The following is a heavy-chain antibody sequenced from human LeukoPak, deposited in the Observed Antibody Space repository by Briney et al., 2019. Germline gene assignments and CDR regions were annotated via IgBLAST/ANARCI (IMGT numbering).Heavy chain of an antibody. CDR3: ARYKGSSGYMDY. CDR2: IGTAGDT. D-gene: IGHD3-22*01. CDR1: GFTFSSYD. Sequence: GGSLRLSCAASGFTFSSYDMHWVRQATGKGLEWVSAIGTAGDTYYPGSVKGRFIISRENAKNSLYLQMNSLRAGDTAVYYCARYKGSSGYMDYWGQGTLVTVSS. J-gene: IGHJ4*02. V-gene: IGHV3-13*01.